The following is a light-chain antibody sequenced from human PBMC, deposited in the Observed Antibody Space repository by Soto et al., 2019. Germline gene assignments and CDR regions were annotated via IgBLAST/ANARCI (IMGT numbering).Light chain of an antibody. CDR3: QQYNNWSLT. J-gene: IGKJ4*01. V-gene: IGKV3-15*01. CDR1: QSVSSN. CDR2: GAS. Sequence: EIVMTQSPAILSVSPGERATLSCRASQSVSSNLAWYQQKPGQAPRLLIYGASTRATGVPATFSGSGSGTEFTLTISSLQSEDFAVYYCQQYNNWSLTFGGGTKVEIK.